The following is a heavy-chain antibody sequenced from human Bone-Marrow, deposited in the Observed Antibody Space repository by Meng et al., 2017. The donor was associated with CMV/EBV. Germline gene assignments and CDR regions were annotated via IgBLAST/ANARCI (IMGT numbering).Heavy chain of an antibody. Sequence: GGSLRLSCAASGFPFSYYAMNWVRQAPGKGLEWVAVISNDGNNKYYTDSVKGRFTISRDNSENTLYLQMDSLRAEDTALYYCARGTGDCSGGTCYSDFDYWGQGTLVTVSS. J-gene: IGHJ4*02. CDR3: ARGTGDCSGGTCYSDFDY. CDR2: ISNDGNNK. CDR1: GFPFSYYA. V-gene: IGHV3-30-3*01. D-gene: IGHD2-15*01.